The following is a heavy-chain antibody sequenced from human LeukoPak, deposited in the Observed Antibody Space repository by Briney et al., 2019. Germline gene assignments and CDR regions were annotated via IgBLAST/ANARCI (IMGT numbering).Heavy chain of an antibody. CDR3: AVITGPSYYYYYMDV. CDR2: IYYSGST. Sequence: SETLSLTCTVSGGSISSGDYYWSWIRQPPGKGLEWIGYIYYSGSTYYNPSLKSRVTISVDTSKNQFSLKLSSVTAADTAVYYCAVITGPSYYYYYMDVWGKGTTVTVSS. J-gene: IGHJ6*03. CDR1: GGSISSGDYY. D-gene: IGHD3-22*01. V-gene: IGHV4-30-4*02.